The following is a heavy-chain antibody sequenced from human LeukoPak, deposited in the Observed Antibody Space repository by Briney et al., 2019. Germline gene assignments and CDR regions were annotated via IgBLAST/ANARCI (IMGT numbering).Heavy chain of an antibody. CDR1: GFTFSSYA. CDR2: ISSNGGST. Sequence: GGSLRLSCSASGFTFSSYAMHWVRQAPGQGLEYISAISSNGGSTYYADSVKGRFTISRDNSKNTLYLQMSSLRAEDTAVYYCVRISSSGWYAGDYWGQGTLVTVSS. CDR3: VRISSSGWYAGDY. V-gene: IGHV3-64D*06. J-gene: IGHJ4*02. D-gene: IGHD6-19*01.